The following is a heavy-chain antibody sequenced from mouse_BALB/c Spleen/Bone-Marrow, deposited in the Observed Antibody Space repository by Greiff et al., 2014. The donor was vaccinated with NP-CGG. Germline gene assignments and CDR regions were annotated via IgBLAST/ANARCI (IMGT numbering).Heavy chain of an antibody. V-gene: IGHV14-3*02. CDR1: GFNIKDTY. D-gene: IGHD1-1*01. CDR2: IDPANGNT. J-gene: IGHJ3*01. Sequence: VQLQQSGAELVKPGASVKLSCTASGFNIKDTYMHWVKQRPEQGLEWIGRIDPANGNTKYDPKFQGKATITADTSSDTAYLQLSRLTSEDTAVYYCASYYYGNSLFDYWGQGTLVTVSA. CDR3: ASYYYGNSLFDY.